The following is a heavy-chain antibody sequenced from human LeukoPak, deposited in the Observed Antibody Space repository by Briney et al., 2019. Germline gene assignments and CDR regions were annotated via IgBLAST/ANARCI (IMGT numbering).Heavy chain of an antibody. Sequence: PSETLSLTCTVSGGSISSSSYYWGWIRQPPGKGLEWIGSIYYSGSTYYNPSLKSRVTVSMDTSKNQFSLNLSSVTAADTAVYYCGRVLYGSGGYYGDNWGQGTLVSVSS. CDR2: IYYSGST. J-gene: IGHJ4*02. CDR3: GRVLYGSGGYYGDN. D-gene: IGHD3-22*01. V-gene: IGHV4-39*07. CDR1: GGSISSSSYY.